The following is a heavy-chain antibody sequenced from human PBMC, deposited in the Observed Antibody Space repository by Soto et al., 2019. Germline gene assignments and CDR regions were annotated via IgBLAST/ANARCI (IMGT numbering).Heavy chain of an antibody. CDR1: GYAFTPYY. J-gene: IGHJ4*02. Sequence: QVQLVQSGAEVRKPGASVRISCKTSGYAFTPYYIHWVRQAPGQGLEWMGVINPNGGSTTYAQKCQGRVSLTLDTSTTTVNMELSSLRFEDTAIYYCARESVRRFYFDCWGQGTLVPVSS. V-gene: IGHV1-46*03. CDR2: INPNGGST. CDR3: ARESVRRFYFDC. D-gene: IGHD3-3*01.